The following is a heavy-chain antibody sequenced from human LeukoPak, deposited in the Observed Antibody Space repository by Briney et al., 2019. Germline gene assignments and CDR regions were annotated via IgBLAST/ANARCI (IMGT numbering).Heavy chain of an antibody. J-gene: IGHJ4*02. Sequence: SETLSLTCSVSGGSINNYYWSWIRQPPGKGPEWIGYIDDRGSTDYNPSLKSRVTTSVDTSKNQYSLKLSSVTAADSAVYYCARRYCSGGSCYSLDSWGQGTLVTVSS. CDR2: IDDRGST. V-gene: IGHV4-59*01. D-gene: IGHD2-15*01. CDR1: GGSINNYY. CDR3: ARRYCSGGSCYSLDS.